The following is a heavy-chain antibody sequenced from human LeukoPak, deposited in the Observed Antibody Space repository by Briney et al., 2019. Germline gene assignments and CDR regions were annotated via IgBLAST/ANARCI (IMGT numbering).Heavy chain of an antibody. J-gene: IGHJ4*02. Sequence: GGSLRLSCAASGFTFSNYDMHWVRHATGKGLEWVSAIGTAGDTYYPGSVRGRFTMSRENAKNSLYLQMNSLTAGDTAVYYCARGANTHFDYWGQGILVTVSS. CDR2: IGTAGDT. D-gene: IGHD1-26*01. V-gene: IGHV3-13*04. CDR1: GFTFSNYD. CDR3: ARGANTHFDY.